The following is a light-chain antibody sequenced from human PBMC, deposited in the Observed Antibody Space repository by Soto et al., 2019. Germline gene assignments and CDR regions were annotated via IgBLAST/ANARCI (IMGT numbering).Light chain of an antibody. J-gene: IGKJ5*01. CDR3: QQRSNWPRIT. CDR1: QSVSSY. Sequence: EIVLTQSPATLSLSPGERATLSCRVRQSVSSYAAWYQQTPGQAPRLLIYDASNRATGIPARFSGSGSGTDFTLTISILYPEDVAVYCCQQRSNWPRITFGQGTRLEIK. V-gene: IGKV3-11*01. CDR2: DAS.